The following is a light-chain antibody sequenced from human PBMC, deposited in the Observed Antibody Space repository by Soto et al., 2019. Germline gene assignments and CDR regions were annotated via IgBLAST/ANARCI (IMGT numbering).Light chain of an antibody. Sequence: EIVLTQSPGTLSLSPGERATLSCRASQSVSSSYLAWYQQKPGQAPRLLIYGASTRATGIPARFSGSGSGTEFTLTISSLQSEDFAIYSCQQYNHWPPLTFGGGTKVEIK. J-gene: IGKJ4*01. CDR2: GAS. CDR3: QQYNHWPPLT. CDR1: QSVSSSY. V-gene: IGKV3-15*01.